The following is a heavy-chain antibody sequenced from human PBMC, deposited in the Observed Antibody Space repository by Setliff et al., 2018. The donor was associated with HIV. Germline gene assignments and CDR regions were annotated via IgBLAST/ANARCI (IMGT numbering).Heavy chain of an antibody. V-gene: IGHV4-39*07. J-gene: IGHJ3*02. CDR2: IYYTGNT. CDR1: GDSINTRSYY. CDR3: ARIHDYGGIDI. D-gene: IGHD4-17*01. Sequence: PSETLSLTCTVSGDSINTRSYYWGWIRRPPGKGLEWIGSIYYTGNTYYNPSLRGRVTISIHSSNNQFSLKLSSVTAADTAVYYCARIHDYGGIDIWGQGTMVTVSS.